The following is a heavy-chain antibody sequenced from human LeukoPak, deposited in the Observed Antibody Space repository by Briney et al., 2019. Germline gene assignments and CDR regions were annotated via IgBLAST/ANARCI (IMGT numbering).Heavy chain of an antibody. Sequence: GESLKISCKGSGYIFTSYWITWVRQMPGKGLEWMGIIYPGDSDTRYSPSFQGQVTISADKSISTAYLQWSSLKASDTAMYYCARSSGWYANWFDPWGQGTLVTVSS. J-gene: IGHJ5*02. CDR1: GYIFTSYW. CDR3: ARSSGWYANWFDP. CDR2: IYPGDSDT. V-gene: IGHV5-51*01. D-gene: IGHD6-19*01.